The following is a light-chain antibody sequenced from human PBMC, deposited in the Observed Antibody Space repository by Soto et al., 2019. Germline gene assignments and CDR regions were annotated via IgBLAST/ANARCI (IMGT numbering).Light chain of an antibody. CDR2: DAS. V-gene: IGKV3-11*01. CDR3: PQFGSSPWT. CDR1: QSVSSY. Sequence: MVSQSLATLSLSPGERATLSCMACQSVSSYLAWYQQKPGQAPRLLIYDASNRATGIPARFSGSGSGTDFTLTISSLEPEDFALYYCPQFGSSPWTFGQGTKVDI. J-gene: IGKJ1*01.